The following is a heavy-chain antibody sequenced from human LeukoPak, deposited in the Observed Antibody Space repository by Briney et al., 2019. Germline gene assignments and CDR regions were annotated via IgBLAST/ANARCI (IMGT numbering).Heavy chain of an antibody. V-gene: IGHV3-21*01. CDR1: GFTFSSYS. Sequence: GGSLRLSCAASGFTFSSYSMNWVRQAPGRGLEWVSSISSSSSYIYYADSVKGRFTISRDNAKTSLYLQMNSLRAEDTAVYYCARDRNYYDSSGYHRVDYWGQGTLVTVSS. D-gene: IGHD3-22*01. J-gene: IGHJ4*02. CDR2: ISSSSSYI. CDR3: ARDRNYYDSSGYHRVDY.